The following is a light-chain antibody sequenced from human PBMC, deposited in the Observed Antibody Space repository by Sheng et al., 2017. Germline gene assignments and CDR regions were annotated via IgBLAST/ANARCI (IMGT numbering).Light chain of an antibody. J-gene: IGLJ2*01. CDR2: QDI. CDR3: QAWDSSTVV. V-gene: IGLV3-1*01. Sequence: SYELTQPPSVSVSPGQTASIPCSGDKLGDKYTSWYQQKPGQSPVLVISQDIRRPPGIPERFSGSNSGNTATLTISGTQAVDEADYYCQAWDSSTVVFGGGTKLTVL. CDR1: KLGDKY.